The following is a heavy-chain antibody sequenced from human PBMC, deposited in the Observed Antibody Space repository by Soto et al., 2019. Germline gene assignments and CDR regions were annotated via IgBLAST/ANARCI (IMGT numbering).Heavy chain of an antibody. CDR1: GGSISSSSYY. Sequence: GRTSETLSLTCTVSGGSISSSSYYWGWIRQPPGKGLEWIGSIYYSGSTYYNPSLKSRVTISVDTSKNQFSLKLSSVTAADTAVYYCARSGDYYDSSGYEGDWFEPWGQGTLVTVSS. D-gene: IGHD3-22*01. V-gene: IGHV4-39*01. J-gene: IGHJ5*02. CDR2: IYYSGST. CDR3: ARSGDYYDSSGYEGDWFEP.